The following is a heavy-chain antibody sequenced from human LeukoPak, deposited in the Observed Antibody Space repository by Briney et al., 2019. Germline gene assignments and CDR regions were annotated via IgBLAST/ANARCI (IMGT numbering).Heavy chain of an antibody. CDR3: AKYGDYGKGDDYFDY. CDR1: GGSISSYY. CDR2: IYYSGST. Sequence: SETLSLTCTVSGGSISSYYWSWIRQPPGKGLEWIGYIYYSGSTNYNPSLKSRVTISVDTSKNQFSLKLSPVTAADTAVYYCAKYGDYGKGDDYFDYWGQGTLVTVSS. V-gene: IGHV4-59*08. D-gene: IGHD4-17*01. J-gene: IGHJ4*02.